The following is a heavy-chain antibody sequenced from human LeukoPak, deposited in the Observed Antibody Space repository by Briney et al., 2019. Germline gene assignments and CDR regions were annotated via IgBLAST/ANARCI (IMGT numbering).Heavy chain of an antibody. Sequence: PGGSLRLSCAASGFIVNTNYMTWVRQAPGRGLEWVSRINSDGRSTNYADSVKGRFTISRDNAKNTLYLQMNSLRAEDTAVYYCARGADSGYSSDNWGQGTLVSVSS. CDR3: ARGADSGYSSDN. J-gene: IGHJ4*02. CDR2: INSDGRST. CDR1: GFIVNTNY. D-gene: IGHD3-9*01. V-gene: IGHV3-74*01.